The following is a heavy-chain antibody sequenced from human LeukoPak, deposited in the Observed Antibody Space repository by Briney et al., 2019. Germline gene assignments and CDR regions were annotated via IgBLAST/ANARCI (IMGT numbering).Heavy chain of an antibody. CDR3: AKVDCSGGSCYGGGNDY. D-gene: IGHD2-15*01. CDR1: GFTFSSYA. CDR2: ISGSGGST. V-gene: IGHV3-23*01. Sequence: GGSLRLSCAASGFTFSSYAMSWVRQAPGEGLEWVSAISGSGGSTYYADSVKGRFTISRDNSKNTLYLQMNSLRAEDTAVYYCAKVDCSGGSCYGGGNDYWGQGTLVTVSS. J-gene: IGHJ4*02.